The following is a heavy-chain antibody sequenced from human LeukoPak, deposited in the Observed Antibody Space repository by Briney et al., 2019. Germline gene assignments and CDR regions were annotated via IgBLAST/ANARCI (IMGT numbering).Heavy chain of an antibody. Sequence: SETLSLTCTVSGGSISSHYWSWMRQPPGEGLEWIGYIYYSGSTNYNPSLKSRVTISVDTSKNQFSLKLSSVTAADTAVYYCARGSLVRGAFDIWGQGTMVTVSS. D-gene: IGHD3-10*01. J-gene: IGHJ3*02. CDR1: GGSISSHY. V-gene: IGHV4-59*11. CDR3: ARGSLVRGAFDI. CDR2: IYYSGST.